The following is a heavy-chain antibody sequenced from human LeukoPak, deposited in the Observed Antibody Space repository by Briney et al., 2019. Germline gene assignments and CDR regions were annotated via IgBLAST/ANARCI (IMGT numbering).Heavy chain of an antibody. CDR3: TRVTTNGYFEY. V-gene: IGHV3-7*04. J-gene: IGHJ4*02. CDR2: IKYDESER. D-gene: IGHD1-1*01. Sequence: PGGSLRLSCAASGFTFSSFWMAWVRQAPGKGLEWVASIKYDESERHHVDSVEGRFTISRDNAKNSLYLQMNSLGAEDTAVYFCTRVTTNGYFEYWGQGTLVTVSS. CDR1: GFTFSSFW.